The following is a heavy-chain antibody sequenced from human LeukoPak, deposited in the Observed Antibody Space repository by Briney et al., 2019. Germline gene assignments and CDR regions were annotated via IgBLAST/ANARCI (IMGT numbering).Heavy chain of an antibody. CDR1: GYTFTGYY. J-gene: IGHJ4*02. CDR2: ISNYNGDI. D-gene: IGHD2-15*01. Sequence: GASVKVSCKASGYTFTGYYMHWVRQAPGQGLEWMAWISNYNGDIKYAQNFQGRVTVTTDSSTSTAYMELRSLRSDDTAMYYCTRDERWSMDYWGQGTLVTVSS. CDR3: TRDERWSMDY. V-gene: IGHV1-18*04.